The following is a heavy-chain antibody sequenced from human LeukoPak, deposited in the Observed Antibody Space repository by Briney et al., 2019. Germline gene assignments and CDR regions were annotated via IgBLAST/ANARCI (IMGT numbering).Heavy chain of an antibody. CDR2: ITPKTGGT. CDR1: GYTFTGYH. CDR3: ARDHAYNYDFDY. D-gene: IGHD3-16*01. V-gene: IGHV1-2*02. Sequence: ASVKVSCKTSGYTFTGYHIHWVRQAPGQGLEWMGWITPKTGGTNFARRFQGRVTLTRDTSINTVYMDLSGLRSDDTAIYYCARDHAYNYDFDYWGQGTLVTVSS. J-gene: IGHJ4*02.